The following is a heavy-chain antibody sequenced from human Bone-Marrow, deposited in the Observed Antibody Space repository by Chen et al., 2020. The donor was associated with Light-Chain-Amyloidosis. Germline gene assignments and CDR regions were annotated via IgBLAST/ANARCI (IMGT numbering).Heavy chain of an antibody. Sequence: QRGGSLRLSCAASGFAFSSYAMSWVRQAPGKGLEWVSTISGSGGSRYYGDSVKGRLTLSRDNSKNALFLQMNSLRAEDTAVYYRAKDISYDDILPGYPADAFDIWGQGTMVTVSS. V-gene: IGHV3-23*01. CDR1: GFAFSSYA. CDR2: ISGSGGSR. D-gene: IGHD3-9*01. J-gene: IGHJ3*02. CDR3: AKDISYDDILPGYPADAFDI.